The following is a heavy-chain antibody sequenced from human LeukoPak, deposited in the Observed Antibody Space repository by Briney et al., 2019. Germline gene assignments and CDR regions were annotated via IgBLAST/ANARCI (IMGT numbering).Heavy chain of an antibody. D-gene: IGHD3-10*01. CDR3: AREANYYGSATDY. J-gene: IGHJ4*02. CDR1: GGSISSGGYS. CDR2: IYYSGST. V-gene: IGHV4-31*03. Sequence: PSETLSLTCTVSGGSISSGGYSWSWIRQHPGKGLEWIGYIYYSGSTYYNPSLKSRVTISVDTSKNQFSLKLSSVTAADTAVYYCAREANYYGSATDYWGQGTLVTVSS.